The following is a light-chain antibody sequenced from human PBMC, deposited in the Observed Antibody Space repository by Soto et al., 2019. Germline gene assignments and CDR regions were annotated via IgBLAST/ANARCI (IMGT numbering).Light chain of an antibody. CDR3: QSYDSSLSGWV. Sequence: QSVLTQPPSVSGAPGQRVTISCTGSSSNIGAGYDVHWYQHLPGTAPKLLIYGNSNRPSGVPDRFSGSKSGTSASLAITGLRAEDEADYYGQSYDSSLSGWVFGGGTKLTVL. CDR2: GNS. V-gene: IGLV1-40*01. CDR1: SSNIGAGYD. J-gene: IGLJ3*02.